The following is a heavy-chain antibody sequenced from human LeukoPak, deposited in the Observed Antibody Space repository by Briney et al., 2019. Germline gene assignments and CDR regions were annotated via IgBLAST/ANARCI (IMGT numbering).Heavy chain of an antibody. D-gene: IGHD2-2*01. Sequence: SETLSLTCAVYGGSSSGYYWSWIRQPPGKGLEWIGEINHSGSTNYNPSLKSRVTISVDTSKNQFSLKLSSVTAADTAVYYCWTPRYCSSTSCSSQGFDYWGQGTLVTVSS. J-gene: IGHJ4*02. CDR1: GGSSSGYY. CDR2: INHSGST. CDR3: WTPRYCSSTSCSSQGFDY. V-gene: IGHV4-34*01.